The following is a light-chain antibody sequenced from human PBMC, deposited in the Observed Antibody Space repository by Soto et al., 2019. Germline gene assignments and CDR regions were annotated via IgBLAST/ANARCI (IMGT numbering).Light chain of an antibody. CDR3: QPSKRWPYT. CDR2: SAS. Sequence: EIVMTQSPATLSVSPGERATLSCRASQSVSSHLAWYQQKLGQAPRLLIYSASARVIGIPARFSGGGSRTEFPLSIHSPQSDHFAVYNCQPSKRWPYTFGQGTKLELK. CDR1: QSVSSH. J-gene: IGKJ2*01. V-gene: IGKV3-15*01.